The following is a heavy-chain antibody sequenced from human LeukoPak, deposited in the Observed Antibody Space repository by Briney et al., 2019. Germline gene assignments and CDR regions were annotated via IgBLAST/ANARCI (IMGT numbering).Heavy chain of an antibody. V-gene: IGHV3-48*03. CDR2: FSSSVSTI. CDR3: ARHMTGYEIDY. Sequence: GGCLRHSCAAPGFTFRSYKMKWVGQGQGKGGEGFSYFSSSVSTIYYADSLKGRFTVSRDNAKNSLYLQMNSLRAEDTAVYYCARHMTGYEIDYWGQGTLVTVSS. CDR1: GFTFRSYK. D-gene: IGHD5-12*01. J-gene: IGHJ4*02.